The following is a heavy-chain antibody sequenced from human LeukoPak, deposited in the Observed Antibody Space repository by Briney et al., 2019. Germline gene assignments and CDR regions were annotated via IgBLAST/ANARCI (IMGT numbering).Heavy chain of an antibody. D-gene: IGHD2-15*01. CDR2: LGGSGGST. V-gene: IGHV3-23*01. J-gene: IGHJ4*02. CDR1: GFTFSSYA. Sequence: GGSLRLSCAASGFTFSSYAMNWVRQAPGKGLEWVSSLGGSGGSTDYADSVKGRFTISRDDSKNTLYLQMNSLRAEDTAVYYCVKDNPMVVTRTGFDYWGQGTLVTVSS. CDR3: VKDNPMVVTRTGFDY.